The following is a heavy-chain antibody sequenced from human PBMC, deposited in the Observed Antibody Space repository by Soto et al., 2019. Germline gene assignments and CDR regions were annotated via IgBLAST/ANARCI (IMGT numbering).Heavy chain of an antibody. CDR3: AKGGSGSYYNAPYNFFDY. J-gene: IGHJ4*02. CDR1: GFTFSSYA. V-gene: IGHV3-23*01. D-gene: IGHD3-10*01. Sequence: GGSLRLSCAASGFTFSSYAMSWVRQAPGKGLEWVSGISGSGGSTYNADSVKGRFTISRDNSKNTLYLHMNSLRAEDTAVYYCAKGGSGSYYNAPYNFFDYWGQGTLVTVSS. CDR2: ISGSGGST.